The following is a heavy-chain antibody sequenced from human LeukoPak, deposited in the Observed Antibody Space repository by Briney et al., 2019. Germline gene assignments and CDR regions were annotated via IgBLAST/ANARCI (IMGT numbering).Heavy chain of an antibody. J-gene: IGHJ5*02. CDR3: ATSSNAPGNH. CDR1: GFTFNGYW. CDR2: VKEDGSAQ. D-gene: IGHD2-2*01. V-gene: IGHV3-7*01. Sequence: GGSLRLSCAASGFTFNGYWMRWGRQAPGKGLEWVANVKEDGSAQYYVGSVKGRFTISRDNAKNSLSLQMNSLRAEDTAVYYCATSSNAPGNHWGQGTLVTVSS.